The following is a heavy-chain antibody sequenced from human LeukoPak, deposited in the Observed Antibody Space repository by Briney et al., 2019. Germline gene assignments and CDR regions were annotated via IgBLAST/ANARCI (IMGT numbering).Heavy chain of an antibody. D-gene: IGHD6-19*01. J-gene: IGHJ4*02. CDR1: GGSFSGYY. CDR2: INHSGST. V-gene: IGHV4-34*01. Sequence: SETLSLTCAVYGGSFSGYYWSWIRQPPGKGLEWIGEINHSGSTNYNPSLKSRVTISVDTSKNQFSLQLSSVTPEDTAIYYCVRGLGDSGWYWVDYWGQGSLVTVSS. CDR3: VRGLGDSGWYWVDY.